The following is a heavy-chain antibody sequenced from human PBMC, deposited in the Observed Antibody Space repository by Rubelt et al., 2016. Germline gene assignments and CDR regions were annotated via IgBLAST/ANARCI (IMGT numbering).Heavy chain of an antibody. Sequence: LRLSCAASGFTFSSYAMSWVRQAPGKGLEWVSAISGSGGSTYYADSVKGRFTISRDNSKNTLYLQMNSLRAEDTAVYYCAKAQATYYYDSSGYPAADYWGQGTLVTVSS. CDR3: AKAQATYYYDSSGYPAADY. CDR2: ISGSGGST. CDR1: GFTFSSYA. J-gene: IGHJ4*02. V-gene: IGHV3-23*01. D-gene: IGHD3-22*01.